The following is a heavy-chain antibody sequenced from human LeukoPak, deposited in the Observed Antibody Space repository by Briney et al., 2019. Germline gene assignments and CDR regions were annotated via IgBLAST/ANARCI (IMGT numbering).Heavy chain of an antibody. D-gene: IGHD2-2*01. CDR2: IIPIFGTA. CDR3: ARGEVVVVPAAARPPVYYYYYGMDV. J-gene: IGHJ6*04. Sequence: ASVKVSRKASGGTFSSYAISWVRQAPGQGLEWMGGIIPIFGTANYAQKFQGRVTITADESTSTAYMELSSLRSEDTAVYYCARGEVVVVPAAARPPVYYYYYGMDVWGKGTTVTVSS. CDR1: GGTFSSYA. V-gene: IGHV1-69*13.